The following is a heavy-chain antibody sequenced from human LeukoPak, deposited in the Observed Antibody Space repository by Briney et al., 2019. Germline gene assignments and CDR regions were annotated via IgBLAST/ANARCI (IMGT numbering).Heavy chain of an antibody. V-gene: IGHV4-39*01. D-gene: IGHD4-17*01. CDR1: GGSISSSSYY. CDR2: IYYSGST. Sequence: PSETLSLTCTVSGGSISSSSYYWGWIRQPPGKGLEWIGSIYYSGSTYYNPSLKSRVTISVDTSKNQFSRKLSSVTAADTAVYYCATRPYGDYVSGWFDPWGQGTLVTVSS. J-gene: IGHJ5*02. CDR3: ATRPYGDYVSGWFDP.